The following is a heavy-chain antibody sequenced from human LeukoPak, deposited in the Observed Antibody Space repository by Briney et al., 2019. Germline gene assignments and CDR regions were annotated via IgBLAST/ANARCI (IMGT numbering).Heavy chain of an antibody. CDR3: ARAVHCGGDCYYFDY. J-gene: IGHJ4*02. CDR1: GYTFTSYG. Sequence: GASVKVSCKASGYTFTSYGISWVRQAPGQGLEWMGWISAYNGNTNYAQKLQGRVTMTTDTSTSTAYMELRSLRSDDTAVYYCARAVHCGGDCYYFDYWGQGTLVTVSS. D-gene: IGHD2-21*02. CDR2: ISAYNGNT. V-gene: IGHV1-18*01.